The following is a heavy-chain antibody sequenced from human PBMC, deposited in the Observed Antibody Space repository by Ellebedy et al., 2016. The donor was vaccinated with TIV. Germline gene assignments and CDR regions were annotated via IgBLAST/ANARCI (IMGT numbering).Heavy chain of an antibody. Sequence: GGSLRLSXAASGFTFSSYAMSWVRQAPGKGLEWVSAISGSGGSTYYADSVKGRFTISRDNAKNSLYLQMDSLRAEDTGIYYCARYGTTAGDTFDIWGQGTMVTVSS. CDR3: ARYGTTAGDTFDI. V-gene: IGHV3-23*01. CDR1: GFTFSSYA. J-gene: IGHJ3*02. CDR2: ISGSGGST. D-gene: IGHD1/OR15-1a*01.